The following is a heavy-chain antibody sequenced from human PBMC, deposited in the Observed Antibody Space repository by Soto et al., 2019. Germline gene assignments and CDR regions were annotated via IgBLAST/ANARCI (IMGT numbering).Heavy chain of an antibody. V-gene: IGHV3-23*01. CDR1: GFTFSSYA. Sequence: PGGSLRLSCAASGFTFSSYAMSWVRQAPGKGLEWVSAISGSGGSTYYADSVKGRFTISRDNSKNTLYLQMNSLRAEDTAVYYCAKDYYGSGSYYSGYFDYWGQGTLVTVSS. J-gene: IGHJ4*02. D-gene: IGHD3-10*01. CDR2: ISGSGGST. CDR3: AKDYYGSGSYYSGYFDY.